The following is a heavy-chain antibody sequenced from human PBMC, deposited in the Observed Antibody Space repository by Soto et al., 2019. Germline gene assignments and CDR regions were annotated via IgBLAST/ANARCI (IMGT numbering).Heavy chain of an antibody. CDR1: GFTFSNAW. Sequence: GGSLRLSCAASGFTFSNAWMNWVRQAPGKGLEWVGRIKSKTDGGTTDYAAPVKGRFTISRDDSKNTLYLQMNSLKTEDTAVYYCTTGIAVAVRYYYGMDVWGQGTTVTVSS. V-gene: IGHV3-15*07. D-gene: IGHD6-19*01. CDR2: IKSKTDGGTT. J-gene: IGHJ6*02. CDR3: TTGIAVAVRYYYGMDV.